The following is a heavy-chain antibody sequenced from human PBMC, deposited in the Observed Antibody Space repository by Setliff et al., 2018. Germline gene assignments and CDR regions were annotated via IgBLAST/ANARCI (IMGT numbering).Heavy chain of an antibody. CDR1: AYTFTSYA. V-gene: IGHV7-4-1*02. J-gene: IGHJ4*02. D-gene: IGHD3-22*01. CDR2: INTNTGNP. Sequence: WASVKVSCKASAYTFTSYAMNWVRQAPGQGLEWMGWINTNTGNPTYAQGFTGRFVFSLDTSVSTAYLQISSLKAEDTAVYYCASSGWGVGGAFDYWGQGTLVTVSS. CDR3: ASSGWGVGGAFDY.